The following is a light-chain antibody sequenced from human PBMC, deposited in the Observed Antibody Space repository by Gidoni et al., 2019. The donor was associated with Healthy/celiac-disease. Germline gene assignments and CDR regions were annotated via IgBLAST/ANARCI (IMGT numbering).Light chain of an antibody. CDR1: QSISSW. J-gene: IGKJ1*01. V-gene: IGKV1-5*03. CDR2: KAS. CDR3: QQYNSYLGT. Sequence: DIQMTQSPSTLSASVSDRVTITCRPSQSISSWLAWYEQKPGKAPKLMIYKASSLESGVPSRFSGSGSGTEFTLTISSLQPDDFATYYCQQYNSYLGTFGQGTKVEIK.